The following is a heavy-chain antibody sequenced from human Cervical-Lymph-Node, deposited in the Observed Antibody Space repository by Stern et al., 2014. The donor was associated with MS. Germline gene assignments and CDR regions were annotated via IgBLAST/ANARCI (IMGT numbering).Heavy chain of an antibody. CDR1: GFTFTSSA. Sequence: QLVESGPEVKKPGTSVKVSCKASGFTFTSSAVQWVRQARGQRPEWIGWIVVGSGNTNYAQKFQERGTITRDMSTSTAYMELSSLRSEDTAVYYCAAAPYYYDSSLMSFDYWGQGTLVTVSS. CDR3: AAAPYYYDSSLMSFDY. V-gene: IGHV1-58*01. D-gene: IGHD3-22*01. CDR2: IVVGSGNT. J-gene: IGHJ4*02.